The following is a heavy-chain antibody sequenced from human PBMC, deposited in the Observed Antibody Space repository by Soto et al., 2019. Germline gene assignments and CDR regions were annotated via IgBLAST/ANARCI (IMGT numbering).Heavy chain of an antibody. CDR1: GFTFSNYW. CDR2: INPDGSRT. V-gene: IGHV3-74*01. CDR3: ATVKLGSYDWFDP. Sequence: EVQLVESGGGLVQPGGSLRLSCAASGFTFSNYWMHWVRQAPGKGLMWVSRINPDGSRTTYADSVKGRFAISRDNAKNTLYLQMNSLRADGTSVYYCATVKLGSYDWFDPWGQGTLVTVSS. J-gene: IGHJ5*02. D-gene: IGHD3-16*01.